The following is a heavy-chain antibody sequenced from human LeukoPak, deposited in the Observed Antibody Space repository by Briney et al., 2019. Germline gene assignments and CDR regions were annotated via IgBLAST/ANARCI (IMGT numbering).Heavy chain of an antibody. CDR2: IYHSGST. D-gene: IGHD1-7*01. J-gene: IGHJ5*02. V-gene: IGHV4-30-2*01. CDR3: AREAGTMAGWFDP. Sequence: SETLSLTCAVSGGSISSGGYFWSWIRQPPGKGLEWIGYIYHSGSTYYNPSLKSRVTISVDRSKNQFSLKLSSVTAADTAVYYCAREAGTMAGWFDPWGQGTLVTVSS. CDR1: GGSISSGGYF.